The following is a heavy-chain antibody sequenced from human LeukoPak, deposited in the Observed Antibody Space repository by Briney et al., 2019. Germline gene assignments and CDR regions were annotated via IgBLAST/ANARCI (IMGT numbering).Heavy chain of an antibody. CDR3: TRDYEWSRY. CDR2: IRSKPYGGTT. Sequence: GRSLRLSCTASGFTFGDYAMSWVRQAPGKGLEWVGFIRSKPYGGTTEYAASVKGRFTISRDDSESIAYLQINTLKTEYTAVYYCTRDYEWSRYWGQGTLVTVSS. V-gene: IGHV3-49*04. CDR1: GFTFGDYA. J-gene: IGHJ4*02. D-gene: IGHD3-16*01.